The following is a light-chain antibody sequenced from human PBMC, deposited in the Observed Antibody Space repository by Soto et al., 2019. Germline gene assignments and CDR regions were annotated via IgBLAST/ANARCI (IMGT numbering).Light chain of an antibody. Sequence: DIQMTQSPSPLSAFVGDRVTLTCRATQSITSWLAWYQQKPGKAPKLLIYKASILESGVPSRFSGSGSGTEFTLTISSLQPDDLATYYCQQYNSHPLTFGGGTKVEIK. CDR1: QSITSW. V-gene: IGKV1-5*03. CDR3: QQYNSHPLT. CDR2: KAS. J-gene: IGKJ4*01.